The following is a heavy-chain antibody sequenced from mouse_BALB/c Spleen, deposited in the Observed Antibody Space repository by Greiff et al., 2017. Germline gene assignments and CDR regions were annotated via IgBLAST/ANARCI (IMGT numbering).Heavy chain of an antibody. Sequence: EVQGVESGGGLVQPGGSLKLSCAASGFTFSSYTMSWVRQTPEKRLEWVAYISNGGGSTYYPDTVKGRFTISRDNAKNTLYLQMSSLKSEDTAMYYCARRDGNYAMDYWGQGTSVTVSS. J-gene: IGHJ4*01. D-gene: IGHD2-1*01. CDR2: ISNGGGST. V-gene: IGHV5-12-2*01. CDR1: GFTFSSYT. CDR3: ARRDGNYAMDY.